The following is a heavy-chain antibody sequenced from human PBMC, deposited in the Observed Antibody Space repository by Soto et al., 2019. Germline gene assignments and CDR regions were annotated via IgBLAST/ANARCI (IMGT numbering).Heavy chain of an antibody. CDR3: AREEKSSGHAGTFRH. Sequence: PGGSLRLSCTASGFTFNLFPMHWVRQAPGKGLEWVAVISNDGNSQQYADYVKGRFTFSRDNSKNTLYLEMNTLRGEGTAMYYCAREEKSSGHAGTFRHRGQGPLVPVS. CDR2: ISNDGNSQ. V-gene: IGHV3-30-3*01. J-gene: IGHJ1*01. CDR1: GFTFNLFP. D-gene: IGHD6-25*01.